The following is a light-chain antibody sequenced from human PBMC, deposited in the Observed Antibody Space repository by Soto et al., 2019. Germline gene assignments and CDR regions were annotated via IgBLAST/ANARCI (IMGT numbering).Light chain of an antibody. CDR3: QSYDNSLSGLYV. CDR2: GNS. Sequence: QLVLTQPPSVSGAPGQRVTISCTGSSSNIGAGYNVHWYQQLPGTAPKLLIYGNSNRPSGVPDRFSGSKSGTSASLAITGLQAEDEADYYCQSYDNSLSGLYVFGTGTKLTVL. CDR1: SSNIGAGYN. V-gene: IGLV1-40*01. J-gene: IGLJ1*01.